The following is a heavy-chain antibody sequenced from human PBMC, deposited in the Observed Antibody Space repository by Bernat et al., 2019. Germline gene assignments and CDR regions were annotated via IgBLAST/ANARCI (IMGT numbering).Heavy chain of an antibody. Sequence: QVQLVQSGAEVKKPGASVKVSCKVSGYTLTELSMHWVRQAPGKGLEWMGGFDPEDGETIYAQKFQGRVTRTEDTSTDTAYMELSSLRSEDTAVYYCATGVQLAYYYYGMDVWGQGTTVTVSS. J-gene: IGHJ6*02. CDR3: ATGVQLAYYYYGMDV. D-gene: IGHD3-10*01. CDR1: GYTLTELS. V-gene: IGHV1-24*01. CDR2: FDPEDGET.